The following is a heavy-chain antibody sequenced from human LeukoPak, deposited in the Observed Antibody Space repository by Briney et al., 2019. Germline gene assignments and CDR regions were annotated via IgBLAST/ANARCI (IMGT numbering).Heavy chain of an antibody. D-gene: IGHD3-16*01. CDR3: ARGLGDLATNWFDP. Sequence: ASVKVSCKASGYTFTSHDINWVRQATGQGLEWMGWMNPNSGNTGYAQKFQGRVTITRDTSISTAYMELSNLRSEDTAVYYCARGLGDLATNWFDPWGQGTLVTVSS. CDR1: GYTFTSHD. V-gene: IGHV1-8*03. CDR2: MNPNSGNT. J-gene: IGHJ5*02.